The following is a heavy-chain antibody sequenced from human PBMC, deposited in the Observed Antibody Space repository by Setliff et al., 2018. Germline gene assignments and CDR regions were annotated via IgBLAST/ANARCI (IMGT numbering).Heavy chain of an antibody. D-gene: IGHD1-26*01. CDR3: ARTGTYRYFDY. CDR2: IYHGGTT. Sequence: SETLSLTCTVSGGSINSGTYYWGWVRQPPGKGLEWIGRIYHGGTTYYNASLKSRVIISVDTSKNQFSLNLSSVTAADTAVYYCARTGTYRYFDYWGQGTPVTVSS. CDR1: GGSINSGTYY. J-gene: IGHJ4*02. V-gene: IGHV4-39*01.